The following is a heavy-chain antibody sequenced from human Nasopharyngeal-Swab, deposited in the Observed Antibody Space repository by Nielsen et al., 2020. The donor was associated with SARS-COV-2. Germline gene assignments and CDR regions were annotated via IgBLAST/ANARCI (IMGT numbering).Heavy chain of an antibody. CDR3: ARDGGYGSGSHYYYYGMDV. Sequence: GESLKISCAASGFTFSSYAMSWVRQAPGKGLEWVGRTRNKANSYTTEYAASVKGRFTISRDDSKNSLYLQMNSLKTEDTAVYYCARDGGYGSGSHYYYYGMDVWGQGTTVTVSS. J-gene: IGHJ6*02. V-gene: IGHV3-72*01. CDR1: GFTFSSYA. CDR2: TRNKANSYTT. D-gene: IGHD3-10*01.